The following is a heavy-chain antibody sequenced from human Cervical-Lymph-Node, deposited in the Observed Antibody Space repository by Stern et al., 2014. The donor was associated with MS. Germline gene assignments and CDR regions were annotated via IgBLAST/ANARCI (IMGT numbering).Heavy chain of an antibody. J-gene: IGHJ4*02. CDR1: GGTFSSYA. Sequence: QMQLVQSGAEVKKPGSSVKVSCKASGGTFSSYAISWVRQAPGQGLEWMGGIIPIFGTANYAQKFQGRVTITADESTSTAYMELSSLRSEDTAVYYCAREGHYYDSSGYYYDYWGQGTLVTVSS. CDR2: IIPIFGTA. V-gene: IGHV1-69*01. CDR3: AREGHYYDSSGYYYDY. D-gene: IGHD3-22*01.